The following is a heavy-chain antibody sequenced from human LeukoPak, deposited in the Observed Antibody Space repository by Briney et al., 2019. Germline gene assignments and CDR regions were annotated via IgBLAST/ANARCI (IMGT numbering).Heavy chain of an antibody. V-gene: IGHV1-18*01. CDR1: GYTFTGYD. CDR2: ISTYNGNT. J-gene: IGHJ4*02. CDR3: ARDLGDY. Sequence: ASVKVSCKASGYTFTGYDLNWVRQAPGQGLEWMGWISTYNGNTNYAQKFQGRVTMTRNTSISTAYMELTSLRSDDTAVYYCARDLGDYWGQGTLVTVSS.